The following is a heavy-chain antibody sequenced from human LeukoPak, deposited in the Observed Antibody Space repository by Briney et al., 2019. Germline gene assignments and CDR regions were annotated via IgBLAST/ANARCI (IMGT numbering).Heavy chain of an antibody. CDR1: GFTFSSYW. J-gene: IGHJ4*02. D-gene: IGHD6-13*01. Sequence: PGGSLRLSCAASGFTFSSYWMSWVRQAPGKGLEWVANIKQDGSEKYYVDSVKGRFTISRDNAKNSLYLQMNSLRAEDTAVYYCASVHISIAAAGKGFGYWGQGTLVTVSS. V-gene: IGHV3-7*01. CDR2: IKQDGSEK. CDR3: ASVHISIAAAGKGFGY.